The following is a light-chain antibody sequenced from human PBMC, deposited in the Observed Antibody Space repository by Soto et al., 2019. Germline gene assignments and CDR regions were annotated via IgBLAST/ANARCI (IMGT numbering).Light chain of an antibody. CDR1: QSVSSY. J-gene: IGKJ5*01. CDR2: GAS. CDR3: QQYGSSPT. Sequence: EIVLTQSPATLSLSPGARATLSCRASQSVSSYLAWYQQKPGQAPRLLIFGASTRAAGIPARFSGSGSGTDFTLTISRLEPEDFAVYYCQQYGSSPTFGEGTRLEIK. V-gene: IGKV3-20*01.